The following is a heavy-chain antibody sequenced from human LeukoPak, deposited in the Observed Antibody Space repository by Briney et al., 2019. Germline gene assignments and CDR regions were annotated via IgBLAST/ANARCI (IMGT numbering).Heavy chain of an antibody. CDR1: GFTFSSYS. CDR2: ISSSSGYI. CDR3: ARRIAVAGTRYFQH. Sequence: GGSLRLSCAASGFTFSSYSMNWVRQAPGKGLEWVSSISSSSGYIYYADSVKGRFTISRDNAKNTLYLQMNSLRAEDTAVYYCARRIAVAGTRYFQHWGQGTLVTVSS. V-gene: IGHV3-21*04. J-gene: IGHJ1*01. D-gene: IGHD6-19*01.